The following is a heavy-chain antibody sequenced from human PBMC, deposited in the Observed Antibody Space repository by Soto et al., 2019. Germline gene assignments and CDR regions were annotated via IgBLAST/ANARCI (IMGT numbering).Heavy chain of an antibody. D-gene: IGHD6-19*01. V-gene: IGHV3-23*01. CDR1: GFTFSSYA. J-gene: IGHJ5*02. Sequence: EVQLLESGGGLVQPGGSLRLSCAASGFTFSSYAMSWVRQAPGKGLEWVSAISGSGGSTYYADSVKGRFTISRDNSKDTVYLQLDSLRAEDTAVYYCAKDGGGGKYSGGWFPRTTYNWCVPWGQGTLVTVSS. CDR2: ISGSGGST. CDR3: AKDGGGGKYSGGWFPRTTYNWCVP.